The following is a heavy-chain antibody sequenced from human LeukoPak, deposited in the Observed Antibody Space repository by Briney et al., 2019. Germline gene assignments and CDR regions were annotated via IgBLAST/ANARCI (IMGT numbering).Heavy chain of an antibody. CDR1: GYTFASYD. D-gene: IGHD3-16*01. J-gene: IGHJ5*02. CDR2: MNPNSGNT. CDR3: ARGRMIMFGGAKDL. V-gene: IGHV1-8*01. Sequence: HEASVKVSCKASGYTFASYDINWVRQATGQGLEWMGWMNPNSGNTGYAQKFQGRVTMTTNTSTSTAYMELRSLRSDDTAVYYCARGRMIMFGGAKDLWGQGTLVTVSS.